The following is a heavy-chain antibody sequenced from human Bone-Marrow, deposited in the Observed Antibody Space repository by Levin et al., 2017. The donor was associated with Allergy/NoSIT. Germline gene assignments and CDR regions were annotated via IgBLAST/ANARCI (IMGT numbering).Heavy chain of an antibody. CDR1: GYTFSNFG. V-gene: IGHV1-18*01. J-gene: IGHJ4*02. CDR3: ASVGTEAAIL. D-gene: IGHD2-2*02. Sequence: ASVKVSCKASGYTFSNFGVSWVRQAPGQGLEWMGWISGYNGDTNYAQKLQGRVTLTIDSSTSTAYMELRRLTFDDTAIYFCASVGTEAAILWGQGTLVTVSS. CDR2: ISGYNGDT.